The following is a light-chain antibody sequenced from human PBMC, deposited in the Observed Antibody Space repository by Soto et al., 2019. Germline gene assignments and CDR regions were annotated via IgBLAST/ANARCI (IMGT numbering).Light chain of an antibody. J-gene: IGLJ2*01. CDR1: SSNIGAGYD. CDR2: GNT. V-gene: IGLV1-40*01. Sequence: QSVLTQPPSVSGAPGQRVTISCTGSSSNIGAGYDVQWYQQLPGAAPRLLIFGNTNRPSGVPDRFSGSRSGTSASLAISGLHAEDEADYYCPSYDIRLSVAVVFGGGTKLTVL. CDR3: PSYDIRLSVAVV.